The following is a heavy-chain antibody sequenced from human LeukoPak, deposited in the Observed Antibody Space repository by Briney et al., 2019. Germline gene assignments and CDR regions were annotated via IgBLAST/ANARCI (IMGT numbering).Heavy chain of an antibody. CDR2: IYNSGST. D-gene: IGHD6-13*01. CDR1: GGSISPFY. Sequence: PSETLSLTCSVSGGSISPFYWSWIRQPPGKGLEWIGYIYNSGSTKYNPSLKSRVTISVDTSKNRFSLKLSSVTAADTAVYYCAAQRGTYSSSWYVTPFDYWGQGTLVTVSS. V-gene: IGHV4-4*09. CDR3: AAQRGTYSSSWYVTPFDY. J-gene: IGHJ4*02.